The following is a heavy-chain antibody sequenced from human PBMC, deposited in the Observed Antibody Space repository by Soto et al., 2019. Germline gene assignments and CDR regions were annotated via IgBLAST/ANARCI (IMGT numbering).Heavy chain of an antibody. V-gene: IGHV4-31*03. Sequence: SETLSLTCTVSGGSISSGGYYWSWIRQHPGKGLEWIGHIYYSGSTYYNPSLKSRVTISVDTSKNQFSLKLSSVTAADTAVYYCARDRGSGSLMYYYYYGMDVWGQGTTVTVSS. D-gene: IGHD3-10*01. J-gene: IGHJ6*02. CDR3: ARDRGSGSLMYYYYYGMDV. CDR2: IYYSGST. CDR1: GGSISSGGYY.